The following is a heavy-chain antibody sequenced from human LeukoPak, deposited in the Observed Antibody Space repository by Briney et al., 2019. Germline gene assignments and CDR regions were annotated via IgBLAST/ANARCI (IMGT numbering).Heavy chain of an antibody. V-gene: IGHV3-9*01. CDR1: GFTFDDYA. CDR2: ISWNSGSI. D-gene: IGHD3-22*01. Sequence: GRSLRLSCAASGFTFDDYAMHWVRHAPGKGLGWVSGISWNSGSIGYADSVKGRFTISRDNAKNSLYLQMNSLRAEDTALYYCAKDIEDYYDSSGPTFDYWGQGTLVTVSS. CDR3: AKDIEDYYDSSGPTFDY. J-gene: IGHJ4*02.